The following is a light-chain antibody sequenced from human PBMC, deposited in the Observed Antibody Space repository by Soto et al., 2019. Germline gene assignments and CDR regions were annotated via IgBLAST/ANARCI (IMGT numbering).Light chain of an antibody. CDR1: NSDVGGYNY. J-gene: IGLJ2*01. CDR2: EVR. CDR3: SSYNSISTLV. Sequence: QSALTQPASVSGSPGQSITLSCTGTNSDVGGYNYVSWYQHHPGKAPKLIIYEVRNRPSGVSNRFSASKSGSTASLTISGLQAEDEADYYCSSYNSISTLVFGGGTQLTVL. V-gene: IGLV2-14*01.